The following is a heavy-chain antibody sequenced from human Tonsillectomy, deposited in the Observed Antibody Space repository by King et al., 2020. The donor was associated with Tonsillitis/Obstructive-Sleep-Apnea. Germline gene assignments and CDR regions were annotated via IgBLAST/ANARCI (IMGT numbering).Heavy chain of an antibody. CDR1: GFTFSTYG. D-gene: IGHD4-23*01. V-gene: IGHV3-33*01. J-gene: IGHJ6*02. CDR2: IWCDGSNQ. CDR3: ARDLVPYGGKSIHHYYQYGMDV. Sequence: VQLVESGGGVVQPGRSLKLSCAASGFTFSTYGMHWVRQAPGKGLEWVAIIWCDGSNQYYADSVQGRFTISRDNSKNTLFLQMNSLRAEDTAVYFWARDLVPYGGKSIHHYYQYGMDVWGQGTTVTVSS.